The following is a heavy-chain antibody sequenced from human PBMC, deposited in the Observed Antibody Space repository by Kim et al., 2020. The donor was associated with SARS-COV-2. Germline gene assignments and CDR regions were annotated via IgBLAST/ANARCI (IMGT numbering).Heavy chain of an antibody. V-gene: IGHV3-30-3*02. Sequence: YADSVEGRFTMSRDKSKHTLYLQMNSLRVEDTAIYYCAKATYSGSYYSDYWGQGTLVTVSA. D-gene: IGHD1-26*01. CDR3: AKATYSGSYYSDY. J-gene: IGHJ4*02.